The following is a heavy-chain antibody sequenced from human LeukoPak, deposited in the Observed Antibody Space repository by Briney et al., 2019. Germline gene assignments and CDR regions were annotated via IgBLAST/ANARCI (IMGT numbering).Heavy chain of an antibody. CDR3: ARSHKAMAGEGLFDY. J-gene: IGHJ4*02. CDR1: GGSISSYY. D-gene: IGHD5-18*01. V-gene: IGHV4-59*01. Sequence: SETLSLTCTVSGGSISSYYWSWIRQPPGKGLEWIGYIYYSENTNYNPSLKSRVTISVDTSKSQFSLKLFPVTAADTAVYYCARSHKAMAGEGLFDYWGQGTLVTVSS. CDR2: IYYSENT.